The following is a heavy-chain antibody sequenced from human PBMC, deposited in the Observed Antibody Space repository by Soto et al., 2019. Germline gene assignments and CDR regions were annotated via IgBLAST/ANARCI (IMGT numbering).Heavy chain of an antibody. D-gene: IGHD1-26*01. CDR3: AHAYGGRSLY. Sequence: QITLKESGPTLVKPTQTLTLTCTFSGFSLTTDRVGVGWIRQPPGEALEWLAGIYWDDSKTYRPSLESRLTITKDTSKNQVALTMTNMDSLDTATYYCAHAYGGRSLYWGQGTLFTVSS. J-gene: IGHJ4*02. CDR2: IYWDDSK. V-gene: IGHV2-5*02. CDR1: GFSLTTDRVG.